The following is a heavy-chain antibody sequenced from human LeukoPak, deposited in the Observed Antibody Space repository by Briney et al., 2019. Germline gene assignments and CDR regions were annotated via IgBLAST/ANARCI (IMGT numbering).Heavy chain of an antibody. CDR1: GGSISSSNSY. Sequence: SETLSLTCTVSGGSISSSNSYWGWIRQPPGRGLEWNGNIYYSGTTYYNPSLKSRVTISVDTSKNQFSLKLSSVTAADTAVYYCAAGYCSSTSCYDYFDYWGQGTLVTVSS. V-gene: IGHV4-39*01. CDR3: AAGYCSSTSCYDYFDY. D-gene: IGHD2-2*01. J-gene: IGHJ4*02. CDR2: IYYSGTT.